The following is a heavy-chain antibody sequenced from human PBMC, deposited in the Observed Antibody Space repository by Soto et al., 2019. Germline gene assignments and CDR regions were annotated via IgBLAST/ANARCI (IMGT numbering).Heavy chain of an antibody. V-gene: IGHV1-18*01. Sequence: GASVKVSCKASGYIFSDYGINWVRLAPGQGLEWMGWIIPYNDNTKYAENFQGRVTLTTDTSTNNVYMELRHLTPDDTGVYFCARKPYTHYYGMDVWGQGTSVTVSS. CDR3: ARKPYTHYYGMDV. D-gene: IGHD3-16*01. CDR2: IIPYNDNT. J-gene: IGHJ6*02. CDR1: GYIFSDYG.